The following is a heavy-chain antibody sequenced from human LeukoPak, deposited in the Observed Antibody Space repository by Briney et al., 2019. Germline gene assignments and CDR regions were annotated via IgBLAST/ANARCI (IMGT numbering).Heavy chain of an antibody. CDR3: AGLWELTRAFDI. CDR1: GRSIGSYY. D-gene: IGHD1-26*01. J-gene: IGHJ3*02. Sequence: PSETLSLTCPLPGRSIGSYYWSWIRQPPGNGLEWIGYTYTSGSPNYNRTLKSRVTISVDTSKHQFFLKRSSVTAADTAVYYCAGLWELTRAFDIWGQGTVVTVSS. CDR2: TYTSGSP. V-gene: IGHV4-4*09.